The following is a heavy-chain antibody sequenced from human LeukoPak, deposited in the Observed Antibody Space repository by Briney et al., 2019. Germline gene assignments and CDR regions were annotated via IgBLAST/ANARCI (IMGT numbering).Heavy chain of an antibody. CDR3: ARDFFGELNYYYYYGMDV. V-gene: IGHV3-30-3*01. D-gene: IGHD3-10*01. J-gene: IGHJ6*02. CDR2: ISYDGSNK. Sequence: GGSLRLSCAASGFTFSSYAMHWVRQAPGKGLEWVAVISYDGSNKYYADSVKGRFTISRDNSKNTLYLQMNSLRAEDTAVYYCARDFFGELNYYYYYGMDVWGQGTTVTVSS. CDR1: GFTFSSYA.